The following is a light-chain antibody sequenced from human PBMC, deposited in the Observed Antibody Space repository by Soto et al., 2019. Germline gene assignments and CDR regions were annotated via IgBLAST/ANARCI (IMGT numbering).Light chain of an antibody. CDR1: SSDVGGYNY. J-gene: IGLJ1*01. CDR3: TSYTSSSTLDV. CDR2: EVS. V-gene: IGLV2-14*01. Sequence: QSALTQPASVSGSPGQSITISCTGTSSDVGGYNYVSWYQQHPGKAPKLTIYEVSNRPSGVPNRFFGSKSGNTASLTISGLQAEDEAEYYCTSYTSSSTLDVFGTGTKLTVL.